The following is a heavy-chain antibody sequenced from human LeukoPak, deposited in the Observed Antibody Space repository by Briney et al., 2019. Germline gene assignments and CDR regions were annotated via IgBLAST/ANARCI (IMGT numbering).Heavy chain of an antibody. CDR1: GFTFSSYW. V-gene: IGHV3-74*01. D-gene: IGHD3-3*01. CDR3: ARGPLVWSGYWDWFDP. CDR2: INSDGSST. J-gene: IGHJ5*02. Sequence: GGSLRLSCAASGFTFSSYWMHWVRQAPGKGLVWVSRINSDGSSTSYADSVKGRFTISRDNAKNTLYLQMNSLRAEDTAVYYCARGPLVWSGYWDWFDPWGQGTLVTVSS.